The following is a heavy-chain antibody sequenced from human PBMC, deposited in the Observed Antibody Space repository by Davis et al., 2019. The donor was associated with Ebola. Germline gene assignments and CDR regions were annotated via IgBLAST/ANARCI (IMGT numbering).Heavy chain of an antibody. CDR2: INHSGST. D-gene: IGHD2-2*01. CDR3: AREGEGCSSTSCYGVTDAFDI. Sequence: PSETLSLTCAVYGGSFSGYYWSWIRQPPGKGLEWIGEINHSGSTNYNPSLKSRVTISVDTSKNQFSLKLSSVTAADTAVYYCAREGEGCSSTSCYGVTDAFDIWGQGTMVTVSS. V-gene: IGHV4-34*01. CDR1: GGSFSGYY. J-gene: IGHJ3*02.